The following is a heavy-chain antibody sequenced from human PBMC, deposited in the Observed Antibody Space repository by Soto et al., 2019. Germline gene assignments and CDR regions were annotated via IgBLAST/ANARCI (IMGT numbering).Heavy chain of an antibody. CDR1: GGSISSSSYY. V-gene: IGHV4-39*01. J-gene: IGHJ4*02. D-gene: IGHD5-18*01. CDR2: IYYSGST. CDR3: ARKGIQNLFDY. Sequence: PSETLSPTCTVSGGSISSSSYYGVWIRQPPGKGLEWIGSIYYSGSTYYNPSLKSRVTISVDTSKNQFSLKLSSVTAADTAVYYCARKGIQNLFDYWGQGTLVTVSS.